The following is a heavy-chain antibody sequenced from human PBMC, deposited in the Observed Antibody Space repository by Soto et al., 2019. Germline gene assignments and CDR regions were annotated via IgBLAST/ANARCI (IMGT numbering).Heavy chain of an antibody. J-gene: IGHJ4*02. CDR2: ISHSGTF. CDR3: ARDYDGFDY. V-gene: IGHV4-4*02. Sequence: PSETLSLTCDVSSVSITSSSWWTWVRQPPGKGLEWLGKISHSGTFNYNATLRSRVTISVDKPKNQSSLKLTSVTAADTAVYYCARDYDGFDYWGPGILVTVSS. CDR1: SVSITSSSW. D-gene: IGHD3-16*01.